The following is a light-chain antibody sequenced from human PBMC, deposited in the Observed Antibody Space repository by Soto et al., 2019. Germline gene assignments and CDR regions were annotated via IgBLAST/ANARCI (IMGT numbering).Light chain of an antibody. CDR2: DAS. CDR3: QQFNSYPYT. J-gene: IGKJ2*01. V-gene: IGKV1-13*02. CDR1: QGISSA. Sequence: AIQLTQSPSSLSASVGDRVTITCRASQGISSALAWYQQKPGKAPTLLIYDASSLESGVPSMFSGSGSGTDFSLTISSLQPEDFASYYCQQFNSYPYTFGQGTKLEIK.